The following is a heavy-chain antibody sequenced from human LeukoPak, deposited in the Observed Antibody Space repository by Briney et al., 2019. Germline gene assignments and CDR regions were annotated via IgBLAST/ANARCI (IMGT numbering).Heavy chain of an antibody. CDR2: INPDSGDT. CDR3: AIPVYDSSGYYYGWFDP. V-gene: IGHV1-2*02. D-gene: IGHD3-22*01. CDR1: GYTFTGYF. J-gene: IGHJ5*02. Sequence: GASVKVSCKASGYTFTGYFMHWLRQAPGQGLEWMGWINPDSGDTNYAQKFQGRDTMTRDTSISTAYMELSSLRSDDTAVYYCAIPVYDSSGYYYGWFDPWGQGTLVIVSS.